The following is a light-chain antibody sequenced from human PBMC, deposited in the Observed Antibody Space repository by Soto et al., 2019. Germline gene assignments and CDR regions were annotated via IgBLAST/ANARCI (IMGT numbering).Light chain of an antibody. Sequence: QSALTQPASVSGSPGQSITISCTGTSSDVGAHNFVSWYQHHPDKAPKLIIYGVTNRPSGVSYRFIGSKSGNTASLTISGLQAEDEADYYCSSYTTTSTLVFGGGTKLTVL. CDR1: SSDVGAHNF. CDR2: GVT. CDR3: SSYTTTSTLV. V-gene: IGLV2-14*01. J-gene: IGLJ3*02.